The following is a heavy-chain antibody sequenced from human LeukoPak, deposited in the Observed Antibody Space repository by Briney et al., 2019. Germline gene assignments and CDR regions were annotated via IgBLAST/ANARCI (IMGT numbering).Heavy chain of an antibody. J-gene: IGHJ6*03. D-gene: IGHD2-2*01. CDR1: GLNFGASA. V-gene: IGHV3-73*01. CDR3: AKRSGGYCSSTSCYPPYYMDV. CDR2: IKTKSNNYGT. Sequence: GGSLRLSCAASGLNFGASAMHWVRQTSGRGLEWVARIKTKSNNYGTAYSAAVSGRFTISRDDGKNTAFLQMNSLRAEDTAVYYCAKRSGGYCSSTSCYPPYYMDVWGKGTTVTVSS.